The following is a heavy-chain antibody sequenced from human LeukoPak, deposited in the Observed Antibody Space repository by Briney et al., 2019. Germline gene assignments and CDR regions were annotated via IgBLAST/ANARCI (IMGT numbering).Heavy chain of an antibody. CDR2: IIPIFGTA. CDR1: GGTFSIYA. Sequence: SVKVSCKASGGTFSIYAISWVRQAPGQGLEWMGGIIPIFGTANYAQKFQGRVTITADESTSTAYMELSSLRSEDTAVYYCARQVPPWSSGWYYYFDYWGQRTLVTVSS. CDR3: ARQVPPWSSGWYYYFDY. J-gene: IGHJ4*02. D-gene: IGHD6-19*01. V-gene: IGHV1-69*13.